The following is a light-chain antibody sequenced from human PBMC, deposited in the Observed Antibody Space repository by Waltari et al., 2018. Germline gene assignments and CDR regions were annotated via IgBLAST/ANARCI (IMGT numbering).Light chain of an antibody. V-gene: IGKV2-28*01. Sequence: DIVMTQSPLSLPVTPGEPASISCRSSQSLLHSNGYNYLDWYLLKPGQSPQLLIYSVSNRASGVPDRFSGSGSGTDFTLKISRVEAEDVGVYYCMQTLQTPRTFGQGTKVEIK. CDR1: QSLLHSNGYNY. CDR3: MQTLQTPRT. CDR2: SVS. J-gene: IGKJ1*01.